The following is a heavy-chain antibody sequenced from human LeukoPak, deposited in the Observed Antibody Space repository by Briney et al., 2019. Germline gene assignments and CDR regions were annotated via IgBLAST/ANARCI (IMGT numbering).Heavy chain of an antibody. J-gene: IGHJ4*02. Sequence: LSGGSLRLSCAASGFTFSSYAMSWVRQAPGKGLEWVSAIGGSGGSTYYADSVKGRFTISRDNSKNTLYLQMNSLRAEDTAVYYCAKVKCYCSSTSCCAMGNLDYWGQGTLVTVSS. CDR2: IGGSGGST. CDR3: AKVKCYCSSTSCCAMGNLDY. D-gene: IGHD2-2*01. V-gene: IGHV3-23*01. CDR1: GFTFSSYA.